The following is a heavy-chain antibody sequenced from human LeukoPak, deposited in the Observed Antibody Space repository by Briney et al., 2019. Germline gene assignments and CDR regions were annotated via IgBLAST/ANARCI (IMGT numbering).Heavy chain of an antibody. CDR2: INPNSGGT. CDR1: GYTFTGYY. CDR3: AVLYCSGGSCYSRYYYYGMDV. V-gene: IGHV1-2*02. J-gene: IGHJ6*02. Sequence: ASVKDSCKASGYTFTGYYMHWVRQAPGQGLEWMGWINPNSGGTNYAQKFQGRVTMTRDTSISTAFMELSRLRSDDTAVYYCAVLYCSGGSCYSRYYYYGMDVWGQGTTVTVPS. D-gene: IGHD2-15*01.